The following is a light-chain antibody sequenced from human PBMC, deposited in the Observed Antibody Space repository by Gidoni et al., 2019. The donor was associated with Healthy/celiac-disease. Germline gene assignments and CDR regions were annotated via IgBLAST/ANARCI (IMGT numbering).Light chain of an antibody. CDR1: QDISNY. V-gene: IGKV1-33*01. CDR3: QQYDNPRTT. Sequence: DIQMTPSPSSLSASVGDRVTITCQASQDISNYLNWYQQKPGKAPKLLIYDASNLETVVPSRFSGSGAGTDFTFTISSLQPEDIATYYCQQYDNPRTTYXQXTRLEIK. CDR2: DAS. J-gene: IGKJ5*01.